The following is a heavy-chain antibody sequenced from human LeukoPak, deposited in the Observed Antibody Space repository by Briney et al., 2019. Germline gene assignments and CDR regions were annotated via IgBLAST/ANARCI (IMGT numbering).Heavy chain of an antibody. CDR3: ARGAINMVRGHPPCDY. CDR2: IDTSSTTM. CDR1: GLTFSKYS. J-gene: IGHJ4*02. V-gene: IGHV3-48*04. D-gene: IGHD3-10*01. Sequence: QSGGSLRLSCAASGLTFSKYSMTWVRQAPGKGLEWVSFIDTSSTTMYYTDSVKGRFTISRDNAKNSLYLQMNSLRAEDTAVYYCARGAINMVRGHPPCDYWGQGTLVTVSS.